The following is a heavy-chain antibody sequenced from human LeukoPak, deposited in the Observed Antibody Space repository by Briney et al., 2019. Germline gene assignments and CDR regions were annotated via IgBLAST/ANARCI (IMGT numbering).Heavy chain of an antibody. D-gene: IGHD6-19*01. CDR2: IAYDGSDK. Sequence: GGPLSLSCAASGFAFSGYGMHWVRQAPGKGLEWVTYIAYDGSDKFYADSVRGRFTISRDNSKNTLYVQMNSLRVEDTAMYYCVAIAVAGQFYWGQGTLVTVSS. V-gene: IGHV3-30*02. CDR1: GFAFSGYG. CDR3: VAIAVAGQFY. J-gene: IGHJ4*02.